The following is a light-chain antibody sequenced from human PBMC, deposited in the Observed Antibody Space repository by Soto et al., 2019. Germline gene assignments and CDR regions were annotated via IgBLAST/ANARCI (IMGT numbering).Light chain of an antibody. Sequence: AIQMTQSPSSLSASVGDRVTITCRASQGIRNDLGWYQQKPGNAPKVLIYAASTLQSGVPSRFSGSGSGTDFTLTITSLQPVDFSTYYCMQDYNYPRTFGQGTKADIK. J-gene: IGKJ1*01. CDR2: AAS. CDR3: MQDYNYPRT. CDR1: QGIRND. V-gene: IGKV1-6*01.